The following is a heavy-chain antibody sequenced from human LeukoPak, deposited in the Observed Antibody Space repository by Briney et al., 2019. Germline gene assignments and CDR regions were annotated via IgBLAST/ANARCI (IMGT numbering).Heavy chain of an antibody. Sequence: PSETLSLTCTVSGGSICSYYWSWIRQPPGKGLEWIGYIYYSGSTNYNPSLKSRVTISVDTFKNQFSLKLSSVTAADTAVYYCARDYYDSSGYYYGAFDIWGQGTMVTVSS. V-gene: IGHV4-59*01. CDR3: ARDYYDSSGYYYGAFDI. CDR2: IYYSGST. D-gene: IGHD3-22*01. J-gene: IGHJ3*02. CDR1: GGSICSYY.